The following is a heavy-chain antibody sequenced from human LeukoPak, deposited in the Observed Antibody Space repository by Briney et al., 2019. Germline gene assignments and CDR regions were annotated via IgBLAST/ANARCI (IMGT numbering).Heavy chain of an antibody. CDR3: ARHDAGIAARPFDN. D-gene: IGHD6-6*01. V-gene: IGHV4-4*09. Sequence: SETLSLTCTVSGGSISTYYWSWIRRPPGKGLEWIVYIHASGPTNYNPSLESRITISVDTSKNQFSLKLSSVTAADTAVYYCARHDAGIAARPFDNWGQGTLVTVSS. CDR1: GGSISTYY. J-gene: IGHJ4*02. CDR2: IHASGPT.